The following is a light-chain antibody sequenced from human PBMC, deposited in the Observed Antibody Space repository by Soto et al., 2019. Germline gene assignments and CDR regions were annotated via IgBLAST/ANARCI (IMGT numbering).Light chain of an antibody. CDR1: QSVNNF. CDR3: QQYGSSPPGGT. CDR2: DAS. J-gene: IGKJ1*01. V-gene: IGKV3-11*01. Sequence: EVVLTQSPATLSLSPGDRATLSCRASQSVNNFLAWYQQKPGQTPRLLIYDASKRATGIPGRFSGSGSGTDFTLTISSLEPEDFAVYYCQQYGSSPPGGTFGQGTKVEIK.